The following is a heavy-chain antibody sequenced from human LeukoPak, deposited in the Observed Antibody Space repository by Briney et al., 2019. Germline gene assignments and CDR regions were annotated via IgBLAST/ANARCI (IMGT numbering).Heavy chain of an antibody. V-gene: IGHV3-30-3*01. J-gene: IGHJ4*02. CDR1: GFTFSSYA. Sequence: QPGGSLRLSCAASGFTFSSYAMHWVRQAPGKGPEWVAVISYDGSNKYYADSVKGRFTISRDNSKNTLYLQMNSLRAEDTAVYHCAGGVSSRLLDYWGRGTLVTVSS. D-gene: IGHD3-10*01. CDR3: AGGVSSRLLDY. CDR2: ISYDGSNK.